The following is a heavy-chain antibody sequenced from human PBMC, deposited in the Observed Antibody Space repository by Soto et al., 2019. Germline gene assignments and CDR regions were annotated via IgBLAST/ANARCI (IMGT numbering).Heavy chain of an antibody. CDR3: ATVYSSGWHAGIDY. J-gene: IGHJ4*02. V-gene: IGHV1-24*01. D-gene: IGHD6-19*01. Sequence: ASVKVSCKVSGYTLTELSMHWVRQAPGKGLEWMGGFDPEDGETIYAQKFQGRVTMTEDTSTDTAYMELSSLRSEDTAVYYCATVYSSGWHAGIDYWGQGTLVTVSS. CDR2: FDPEDGET. CDR1: GYTLTELS.